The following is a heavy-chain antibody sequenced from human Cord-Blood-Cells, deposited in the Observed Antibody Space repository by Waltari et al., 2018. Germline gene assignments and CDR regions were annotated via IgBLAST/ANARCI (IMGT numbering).Heavy chain of an antibody. CDR1: GYTITTYD. CDR3: ARGGDGSGSYFYYYYYYMDV. CDR2: MNPNSGNS. J-gene: IGHJ6*03. D-gene: IGHD3-10*01. V-gene: IGHV1-8*03. Sequence: QVQMVQSGAEVKKPGASAKVSCKASGYTITTYDMNWMRQATHQGLAWMGGMNPNSGNSGNAQKFQGRVTITRNTSISTAYMELSSLRSEDTAVYYCARGGDGSGSYFYYYYYYMDVWGKGTTVTVSS.